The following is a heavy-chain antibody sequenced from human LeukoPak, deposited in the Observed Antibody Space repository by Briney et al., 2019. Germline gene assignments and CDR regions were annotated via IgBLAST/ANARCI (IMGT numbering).Heavy chain of an antibody. J-gene: IGHJ5*02. CDR3: TSGGHYFDP. V-gene: IGHV3-15*01. CDR2: IKSKTDGGTT. D-gene: IGHD1-26*01. Sequence: GGSLRLSCAASGFTFSRYWMSWVRQAPGKGLEWVGRIKSKTDGGTTDYTAPLKGRFTISREDSKNTLYLQMDSLKTEDTAVYYCTSGGHYFDPWGQGTLVTVSS. CDR1: GFTFSRYW.